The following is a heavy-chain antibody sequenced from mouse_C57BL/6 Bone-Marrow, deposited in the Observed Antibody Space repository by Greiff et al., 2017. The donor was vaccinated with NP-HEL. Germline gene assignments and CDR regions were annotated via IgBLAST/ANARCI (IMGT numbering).Heavy chain of an antibody. Sequence: QVQLKESGPELVKPGASVKISCKASGYAFSSSWMNWVKQRPGKGLEWIGRIYPGDGDTKYNGKFKGKATLTADKSSSTAYMQLSSLTSEDSAVYFCARAYGNSYWGQGTTLTVSS. CDR1: GYAFSSSW. CDR2: IYPGDGDT. CDR3: ARAYGNSY. J-gene: IGHJ2*01. V-gene: IGHV1-82*01. D-gene: IGHD2-1*01.